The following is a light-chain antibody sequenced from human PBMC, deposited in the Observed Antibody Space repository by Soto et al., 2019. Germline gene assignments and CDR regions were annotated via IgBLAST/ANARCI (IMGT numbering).Light chain of an antibody. V-gene: IGLV2-14*03. CDR3: SAYTSTNTVI. CDR2: AVT. Sequence: QSALTQPASVSGSTGQSVSISCTTSSSDFGGHNLVSWYQHHPGRAPNLLIYAVTNRPSGVPDRFSGSKSGSTASLIISGLRSEDESDYYCSAYTSTNTVIFGGGTKLTVL. J-gene: IGLJ2*01. CDR1: SSDFGGHNL.